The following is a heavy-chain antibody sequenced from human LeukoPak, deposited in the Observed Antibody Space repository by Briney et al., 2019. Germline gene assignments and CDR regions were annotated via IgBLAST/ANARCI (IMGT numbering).Heavy chain of an antibody. V-gene: IGHV1-2*02. Sequence: ASVKVSCKASGYTFTGYYMHWVRQAPGQGLEWMGWINPNSGGTNYAQKFQGRVTMTRDTSISTAYMELSRLRSDDTAVYYCARVGAVADPWFDPWGQGTLVTVSS. CDR3: ARVGAVADPWFDP. J-gene: IGHJ5*02. CDR1: GYTFTGYY. D-gene: IGHD6-19*01. CDR2: INPNSGGT.